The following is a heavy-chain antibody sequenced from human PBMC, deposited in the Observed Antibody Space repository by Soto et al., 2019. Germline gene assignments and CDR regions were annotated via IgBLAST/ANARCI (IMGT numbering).Heavy chain of an antibody. CDR3: ARLLLTGDDQADAFDI. D-gene: IGHD3-9*01. CDR1: GFTFSSYW. Sequence: GGSLRLSCAASGFTFSSYWMSWVRQAPGKGLEWVANIKQDGSEKYYVDSVKGRFTISRDNAKNSLYLQMNSLRAEDTAVYYCARLLLTGDDQADAFDIWGQGTMVTVSS. CDR2: IKQDGSEK. J-gene: IGHJ3*02. V-gene: IGHV3-7*01.